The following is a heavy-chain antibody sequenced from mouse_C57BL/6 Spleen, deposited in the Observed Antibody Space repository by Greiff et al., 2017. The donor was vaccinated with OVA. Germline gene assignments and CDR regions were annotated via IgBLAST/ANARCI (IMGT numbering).Heavy chain of an antibody. CDR2: IRNKANGYTT. J-gene: IGHJ4*01. V-gene: IGHV7-3*01. CDR3: ARYSNGEMDY. CDR1: GFTFTDYY. Sequence: EVMLVESGGGLVQPGGSLSLSCAASGFTFTDYYMSWVRQPPGKALEWLGFIRNKANGYTTEYSASVKGRFTISRDNSQSILYLQMNALRAEDSATYYCARYSNGEMDYWGQGTSVTVSS.